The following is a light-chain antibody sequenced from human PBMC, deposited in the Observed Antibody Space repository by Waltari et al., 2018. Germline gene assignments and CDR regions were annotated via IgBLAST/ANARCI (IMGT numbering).Light chain of an antibody. Sequence: QSVLTQPPSVSGAPGQRVTISCTGSGSNIGAGYDVHWYQQLPGKAPKLLIYGTSTRPLGVPDRYCGSQSGTSASLAITWLQAEDEADYYCQSYDTSLSVVFGGGTKLTVL. J-gene: IGLJ2*01. CDR3: QSYDTSLSVV. CDR1: GSNIGAGYD. CDR2: GTS. V-gene: IGLV1-40*01.